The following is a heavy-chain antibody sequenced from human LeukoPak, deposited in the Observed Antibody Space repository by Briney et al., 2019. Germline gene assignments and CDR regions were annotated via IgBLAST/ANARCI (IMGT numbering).Heavy chain of an antibody. CDR3: TRVEETATTAAIIRKYSYYYYYMDV. CDR1: GFTVSGNY. V-gene: IGHV3-66*01. CDR2: MYSGGGT. D-gene: IGHD4-11*01. Sequence: GGSLRLSCAASGFTVSGNYMNWVRQAPKKGLEWVSVMYSGGGTYYADSVKGRFTISRDNAKNSLYLQMSSLRAEDTAVYYCTRVEETATTAAIIRKYSYYYYYMDVWGKGNTVTVSS. J-gene: IGHJ6*03.